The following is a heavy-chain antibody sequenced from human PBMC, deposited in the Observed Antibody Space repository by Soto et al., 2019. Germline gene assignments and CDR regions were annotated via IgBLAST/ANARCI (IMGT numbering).Heavy chain of an antibody. V-gene: IGHV3-72*01. D-gene: IGHD6-13*01. CDR3: TRWRRGSSLSSDY. Sequence: EVQLVESGGGLVQPEGSLRLSCAASGFTFSDHYMDWVRQAPGKGLEWVGRIKNKANSYTTEYAAPVKGKVIISRDDSKASLVLQLNRLNTDDAAVYYGTRWRRGSSLSSDYCCQGILFTVSS. CDR1: GFTFSDHY. CDR2: IKNKANSYTT. J-gene: IGHJ4*02.